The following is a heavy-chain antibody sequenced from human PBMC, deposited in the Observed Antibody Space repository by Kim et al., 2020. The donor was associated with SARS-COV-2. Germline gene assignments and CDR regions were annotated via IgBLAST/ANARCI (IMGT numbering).Heavy chain of an antibody. CDR1: GYSFTSYW. D-gene: IGHD3-16*01. CDR2: IYPGDSDT. J-gene: IGHJ6*03. CDR3: ARRGGGGNAQSRYYYYYMDV. V-gene: IGHV5-51*01. Sequence: GESLKISCKGFGYSFTSYWIGWVRQMPGKGLEWMGIIYPGDSDTRYSPSFQGQVTISADKSISTAYLQWSSLKASDTAMYYCARRGGGGNAQSRYYYYYMDVWGKGTTVTVSS.